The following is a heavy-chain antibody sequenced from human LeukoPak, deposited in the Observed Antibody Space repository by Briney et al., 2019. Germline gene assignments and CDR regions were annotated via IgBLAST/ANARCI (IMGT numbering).Heavy chain of an antibody. CDR1: GFTFSSYS. Sequence: GGSLRLSCAASGFTFSSYSMNWVRQAPGKGLEWVSSISSSSSYIYYADSVKGRFTISRDNAKNSLYLQMNSLRAEDTAVYYCARDRGYCSSTSCYMDVWGKGTTVTVSS. J-gene: IGHJ6*04. D-gene: IGHD2-2*01. CDR2: ISSSSSYI. V-gene: IGHV3-21*01. CDR3: ARDRGYCSSTSCYMDV.